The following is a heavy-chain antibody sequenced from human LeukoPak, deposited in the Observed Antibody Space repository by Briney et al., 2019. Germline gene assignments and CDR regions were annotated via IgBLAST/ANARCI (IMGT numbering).Heavy chain of an antibody. CDR1: GASTSGYH. D-gene: IGHD3-16*01. J-gene: IGHJ4*02. V-gene: IGHV4-4*09. CDR2: IETSGST. CDR3: ARRRGGFGEGEFDY. Sequence: SETLSLTCTVSGASTSGYHWTWIRQPPGKGLEWIGQIETSGSTTYNPSLTSRVTLSVDTSKNQFSLNLNSVTAADTAVYYCARRRGGFGEGEFDYWGQGTLVTVSS.